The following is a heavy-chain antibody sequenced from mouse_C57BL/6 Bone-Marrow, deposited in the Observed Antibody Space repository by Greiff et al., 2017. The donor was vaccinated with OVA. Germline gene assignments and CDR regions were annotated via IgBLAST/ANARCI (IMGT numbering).Heavy chain of an antibody. CDR3: ASHYGSRYYAMDY. CDR1: GYTFTDYY. CDR2: INPYNGGT. J-gene: IGHJ4*01. V-gene: IGHV1-19*01. Sequence: EVQLQQSGPVLVKPGASVKMSCKASGYTFTDYYMNWVKQSHGKSLEWIGVINPYNGGTSYNQKFKGKATLTVDKSSSTAYMELNSLTSEDSAVYYCASHYGSRYYAMDYWGQGTSVTVSS. D-gene: IGHD1-1*01.